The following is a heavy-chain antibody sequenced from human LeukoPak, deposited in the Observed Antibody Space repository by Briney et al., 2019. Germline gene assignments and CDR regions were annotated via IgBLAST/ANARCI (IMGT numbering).Heavy chain of an antibody. CDR2: ISGKTGNI. CDR1: GYNLLNYG. V-gene: IGHV1-18*01. J-gene: IGHJ6*03. CDR3: ARRFLNSHPIYYYMDV. D-gene: IGHD2-21*01. Sequence: ASVKVSCKASGYNLLNYGISWVRQAPGQGLEWMGWISGKTGNINYAQKFQARATMTRDTSTSTAYMELRSLTSDDTAVYFCARRFLNSHPIYYYMDVWAKGTTVIVSS.